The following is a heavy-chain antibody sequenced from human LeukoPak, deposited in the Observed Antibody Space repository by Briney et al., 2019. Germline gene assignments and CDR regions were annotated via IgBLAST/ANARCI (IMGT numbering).Heavy chain of an antibody. CDR3: ARALRGYYFDF. Sequence: KPSETLSLTCTVSGSCINSNYWTWIRQPAGKGLEWIGRINISGSTNYNPSLKSRVTMSEDTSKNQFSLKLSSVTAADTAVYYCARALRGYYFDFWGQGTLVTVSS. D-gene: IGHD3-22*01. V-gene: IGHV4-4*07. CDR1: GSCINSNY. CDR2: INISGST. J-gene: IGHJ4*02.